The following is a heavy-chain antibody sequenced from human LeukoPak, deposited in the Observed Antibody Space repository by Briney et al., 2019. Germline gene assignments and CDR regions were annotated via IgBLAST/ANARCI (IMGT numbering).Heavy chain of an antibody. J-gene: IGHJ2*01. CDR3: ARGSGSGNWYFDL. CDR1: GGSISSYY. V-gene: IGHV4-59*01. D-gene: IGHD2-15*01. Sequence: SETLSLTCTVSGGSISSYYWSWIRQPPGKGLEWIGYIYYDGSTNYNPSLKSRVSISVDTSKNQFSLKLSSMTAADTAVYYSARGSGSGNWYFDLWGRGTLVTVSS. CDR2: IYYDGST.